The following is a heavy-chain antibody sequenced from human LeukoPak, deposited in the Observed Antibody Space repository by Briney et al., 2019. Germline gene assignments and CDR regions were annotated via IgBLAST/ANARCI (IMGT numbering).Heavy chain of an antibody. CDR2: TSGSGVNS. V-gene: IGHV3-23*01. D-gene: IGHD5-12*01. J-gene: IGHJ4*02. Sequence: GGSLRLSCAASGFSLRSYDMSWVRQAPGKGLEWVAATSGSGVNSYYADSVRGRFTISRDNSQNTLYLQMDSLRAEDTALYYCAKEYSGYDFDYWGQGTLVTVSS. CDR3: AKEYSGYDFDY. CDR1: GFSLRSYD.